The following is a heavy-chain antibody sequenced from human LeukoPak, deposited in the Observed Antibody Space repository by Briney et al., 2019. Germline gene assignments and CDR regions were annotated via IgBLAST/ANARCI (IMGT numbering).Heavy chain of an antibody. CDR1: GFSFSSYW. CDR2: IKQDGSDK. D-gene: IGHD2-15*01. V-gene: IGHV3-7*01. Sequence: GGSLRLSCAASGFSFSSYWMSWVRQAPGKGLEWVANIKQDGSDKKYVDSVKGRFTISRDNAKNSLYLQMNSLRADDTAVYYCARTLDLGYCSGGSCYSASAFDIWGQGTMVTVSS. J-gene: IGHJ3*02. CDR3: ARTLDLGYCSGGSCYSASAFDI.